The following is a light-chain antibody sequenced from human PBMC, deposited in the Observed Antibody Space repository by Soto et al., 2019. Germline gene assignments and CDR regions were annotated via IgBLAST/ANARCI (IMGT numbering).Light chain of an antibody. CDR2: DAS. J-gene: IGKJ1*01. CDR1: RSVSSY. CDR3: QQRSNWPWT. V-gene: IGKV3-11*01. Sequence: ELVLTQSPATLSLSPGERATLSCRASRSVSSYLAWYQQKPGQAPRLLIYDASNRATGIPARFSGSGSGTDFTLTISSLEPEDFAVYYCQQRSNWPWTFGQGTKVDIK.